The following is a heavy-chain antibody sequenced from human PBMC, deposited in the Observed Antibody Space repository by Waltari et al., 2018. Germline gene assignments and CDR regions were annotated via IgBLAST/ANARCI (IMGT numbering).Heavy chain of an antibody. CDR3: VKGNEIDY. CDR1: GFNFTLFG. J-gene: IGHJ4*02. CDR2: ISYDGSNE. V-gene: IGHV3-30*02. Sequence: QVHLVESGGGVVQPGGSLRLSCAAPGFNFTLFGMHWVRQAPGKGLECVSVISYDGSNENYADSVKGRFTMSRDNSKKMLYVQMNNLRAEDSAVYYCVKGNEIDYWGQGTLVTVSS. D-gene: IGHD1-1*01.